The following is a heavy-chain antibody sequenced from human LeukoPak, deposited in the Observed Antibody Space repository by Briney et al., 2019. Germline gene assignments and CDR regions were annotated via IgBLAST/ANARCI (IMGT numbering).Heavy chain of an antibody. D-gene: IGHD6-13*01. Sequence: GGSLRLSCAASGFTFSSYWMSWVRQAPGKGLEWVANIKQDGSEKYYVDSVKGRFTISRDNAKNSLYLQMNSLRAEDTAVYYCAREGIAAAGTWPEYYFDYWGQGTLVTVSS. CDR2: IKQDGSEK. V-gene: IGHV3-7*01. CDR3: AREGIAAAGTWPEYYFDY. J-gene: IGHJ4*02. CDR1: GFTFSSYW.